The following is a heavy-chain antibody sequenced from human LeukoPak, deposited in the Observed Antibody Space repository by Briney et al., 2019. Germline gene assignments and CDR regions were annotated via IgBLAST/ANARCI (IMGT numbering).Heavy chain of an antibody. CDR1: GYTFITYY. D-gene: IGHD1-26*01. J-gene: IGHJ4*02. Sequence: ASVKVSCKASGYTFITYYMHWVRQAPGQGLEWMGIINPSGGSTSYAQKFQGRVTVTRDTSTSTVYMELSSLRSEDTAVYYCARGWGSGSYYGYWGQGTLVTVSS. CDR3: ARGWGSGSYYGY. CDR2: INPSGGST. V-gene: IGHV1-46*01.